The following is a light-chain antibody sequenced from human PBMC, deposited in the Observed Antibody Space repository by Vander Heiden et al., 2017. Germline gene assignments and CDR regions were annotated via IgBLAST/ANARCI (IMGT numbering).Light chain of an antibody. CDR1: QGISSY. CDR3: QQLNSYQT. V-gene: IGKV1-9*01. Sequence: DIQLTQSPSFLSASAGDRVTITCRASQGISSYLAWYQQKPGKATKLLIYAASTLQSGVPSRFSGSGSGTEFTLTISSLQPEDFATYYFQQLNSYQTFGGGTKVEIK. CDR2: AAS. J-gene: IGKJ4*01.